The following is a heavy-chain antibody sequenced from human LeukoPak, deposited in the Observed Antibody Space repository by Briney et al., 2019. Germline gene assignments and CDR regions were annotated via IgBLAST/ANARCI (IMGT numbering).Heavy chain of an antibody. Sequence: PSETLSLTCTVSGGSISTYYWNWIRQPPGKGLEWIGYIYYSGATNYNPSLKSRVTISVDTSKNQFSLKLSSVTAADTAVYYCARGXXXAAAQYGFWGQGTLVTVS. CDR1: GGSISTYY. J-gene: IGHJ4*02. CDR3: ARGXXXAAAQYGF. CDR2: IYYSGAT. V-gene: IGHV4-59*01. D-gene: IGHD6-13*01.